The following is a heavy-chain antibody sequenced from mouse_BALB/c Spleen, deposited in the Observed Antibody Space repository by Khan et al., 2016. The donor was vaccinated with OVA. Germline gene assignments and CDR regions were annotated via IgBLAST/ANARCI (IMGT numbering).Heavy chain of an antibody. D-gene: IGHD2-4*01. Sequence: VQLVESGPGLVQPSQSLSITCTVSGFSLTTYGVHWVRQSPGKGLEWLGVIWSGGTTDYSAAFISRLSITKDNSKSQVFFKMNSLQANDTAIYYCARNYDYDEGLAYWGRGTLVTVSA. V-gene: IGHV2-2*02. CDR2: IWSGGTT. CDR3: ARNYDYDEGLAY. J-gene: IGHJ3*01. CDR1: GFSLTTYG.